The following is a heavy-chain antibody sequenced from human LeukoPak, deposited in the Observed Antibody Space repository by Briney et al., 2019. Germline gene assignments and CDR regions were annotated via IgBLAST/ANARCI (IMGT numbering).Heavy chain of an antibody. CDR3: ARDREIIAAGNWFDP. D-gene: IGHD6-13*01. V-gene: IGHV1-69*05. CDR2: IIPIFGTA. J-gene: IGHJ5*02. Sequence: SVKVSCKASGYTFTSYGISWVRQAPGQGLEWMGRIIPIFGTANYAQKFQGRVTITTDESTSTAYMELSSLRSEDTAVYYCARDREIIAAGNWFDPWGQGTLVTVSS. CDR1: GYTFTSYG.